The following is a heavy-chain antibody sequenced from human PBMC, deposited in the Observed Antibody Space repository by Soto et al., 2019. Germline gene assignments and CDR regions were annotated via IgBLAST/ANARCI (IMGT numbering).Heavy chain of an antibody. J-gene: IGHJ4*02. V-gene: IGHV1-69*12. CDR1: GGTFSSYA. CDR3: AREGDLPGKMATIREGRSGFDY. D-gene: IGHD5-12*01. CDR2: IIPIFGTA. Sequence: QVQLVQSGAEVKKPGSSVKVSCKASGGTFSSYAISWVRQAPGQGLEWMGGIIPIFGTANYAQKFQGRVTINADESTSTAYMELSSLRSEDTVVYYCAREGDLPGKMATIREGRSGFDYWGQGTLVTVSS.